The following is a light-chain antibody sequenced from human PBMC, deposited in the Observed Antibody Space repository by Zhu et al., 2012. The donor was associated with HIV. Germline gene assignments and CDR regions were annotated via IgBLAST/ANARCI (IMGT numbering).Light chain of an antibody. J-gene: IGKJ1*01. CDR1: QSFGTT. CDR3: QHYYNWLGT. V-gene: IGKV3-15*01. Sequence: EIVMTQSPDTLSVFPGERATLSCRASQSFGTTLAWYQHKPGQPPRLLIYGASTRATGIPARFSGSGSGTEFTLTISSVQSEDFAVYYCQHYYNWLGTFGQRGPGWTSN. CDR2: GAS.